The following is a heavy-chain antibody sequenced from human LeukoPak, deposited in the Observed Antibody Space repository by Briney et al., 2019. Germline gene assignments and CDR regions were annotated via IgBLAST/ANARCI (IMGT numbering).Heavy chain of an antibody. D-gene: IGHD1-26*01. CDR2: IYHSGST. J-gene: IGHJ5*02. CDR1: GGSISSYY. CDR3: ARAKWGLLPGSLDWFDP. Sequence: PSETLSLTCTVSGGSISSYYWSWIRQPPGKGLEWIGYIYHSGSTYYNPSLKSRVTISVDRSKNQFSLKLSSVTAADTAVYYCARAKWGLLPGSLDWFDPWGQGTLVTVSS. V-gene: IGHV4-59*12.